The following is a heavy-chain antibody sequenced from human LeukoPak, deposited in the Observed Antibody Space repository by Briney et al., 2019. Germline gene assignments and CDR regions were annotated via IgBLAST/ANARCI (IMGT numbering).Heavy chain of an antibody. Sequence: GASVKVSCKASGYTFTSYDINWVRQATGQGLEWMGWISAYNGNTNYAQKLQGRVTMTTDTSTSTAYMELRSLRSDDTAVYYCARTSGSYLAYDAFDIWGQGTMVTVSS. V-gene: IGHV1-18*01. CDR1: GYTFTSYD. J-gene: IGHJ3*02. D-gene: IGHD1-26*01. CDR2: ISAYNGNT. CDR3: ARTSGSYLAYDAFDI.